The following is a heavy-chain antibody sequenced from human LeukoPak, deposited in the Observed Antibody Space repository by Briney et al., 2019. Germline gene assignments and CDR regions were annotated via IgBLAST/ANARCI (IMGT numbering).Heavy chain of an antibody. V-gene: IGHV1-2*02. Sequence: ASVKVSCKASGYTFTGYYMHWVRQAPGQVLEWMGWINPNSGGTNYAQKFQVRVTMTRDTSISTAYMELSRLRSDDTAVYYCARDFNYYGSGSFPDYWGQGTLVTVSS. CDR2: INPNSGGT. CDR1: GYTFTGYY. D-gene: IGHD3-10*01. CDR3: ARDFNYYGSGSFPDY. J-gene: IGHJ4*02.